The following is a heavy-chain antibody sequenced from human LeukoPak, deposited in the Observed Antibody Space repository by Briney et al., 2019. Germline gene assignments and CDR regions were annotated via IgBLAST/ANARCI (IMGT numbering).Heavy chain of an antibody. V-gene: IGHV3-21*01. J-gene: IGHJ4*02. Sequence: GGSLRLSCAASGFTFSSYSMNWVRQAPGKGLEWVSSISSSNSYIYYADSVKGRFTISRDNAKNSLYLQMNSLRAEDTAVYYCARRGYSYGVDYWGQGTLVTVSS. D-gene: IGHD5-18*01. CDR2: ISSSNSYI. CDR3: ARRGYSYGVDY. CDR1: GFTFSSYS.